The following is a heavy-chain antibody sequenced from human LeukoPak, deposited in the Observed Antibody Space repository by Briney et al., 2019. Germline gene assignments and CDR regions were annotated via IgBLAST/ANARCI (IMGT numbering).Heavy chain of an antibody. Sequence: GGSLRLSCAASGFTFSSYEMNWVRQAPGKGLEWVSYISSSGSTIYYADSVKGRFTISRDNAKNSLYLQMNSLRAEDTAVYHCARGYNYYDSSGYTNTFDYWGQGTLVTVSS. V-gene: IGHV3-48*03. J-gene: IGHJ4*02. D-gene: IGHD3-22*01. CDR2: ISSSGSTI. CDR3: ARGYNYYDSSGYTNTFDY. CDR1: GFTFSSYE.